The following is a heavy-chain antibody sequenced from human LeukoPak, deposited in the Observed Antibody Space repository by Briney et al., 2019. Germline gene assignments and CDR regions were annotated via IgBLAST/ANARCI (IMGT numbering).Heavy chain of an antibody. CDR1: GYSITEGFS. D-gene: IGHD3-16*01. CDR2: ISYYGST. V-gene: IGHV4-38-2*01. J-gene: IGHJ5*02. CDR3: ARVGAIPGIDP. Sequence: PSETLSLTCAVSGYSITEGFSWGWIRQPPGQGLEWIASISYYGSTYSKSTLQSRLTISRDTSKNEFSPRLTSVTATDTAVYYCARVGAIPGIDPWGQGTPVTVSS.